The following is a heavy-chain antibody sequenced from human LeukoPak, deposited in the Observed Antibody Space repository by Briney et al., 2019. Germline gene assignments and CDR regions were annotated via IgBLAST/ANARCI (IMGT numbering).Heavy chain of an antibody. D-gene: IGHD2-2*01. CDR1: GGTFSSYA. V-gene: IGHV1-69*06. CDR3: ARAWASGGYCSSTSCYSFDY. CDR2: IIPIFGTA. J-gene: IGHJ4*02. Sequence: SVKVSCKASGGTFSSYAISWVRQAPGQGLEWMGGIIPIFGTANYAQKFQGRVTITADKSTSTAYMELSSLRSEDTAVYYCARAWASGGYCSSTSCYSFDYWGQGTLVTVSS.